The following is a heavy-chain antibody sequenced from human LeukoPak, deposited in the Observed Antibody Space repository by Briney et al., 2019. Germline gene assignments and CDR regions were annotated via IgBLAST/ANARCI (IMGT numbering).Heavy chain of an antibody. CDR3: ANHLGYCSSTSCL. J-gene: IGHJ4*02. V-gene: IGHV3-23*01. CDR1: GFTFSSYA. Sequence: GGSLRLSCAASGFTFSSYAMSWVRQAPGKGLEWVSAISGSGGSTYYADSVKGRFTISRDNSKNTLYLQMNSLGAEDTAVYYCANHLGYCSSTSCLWGQGTLVTVSS. D-gene: IGHD2-2*01. CDR2: ISGSGGST.